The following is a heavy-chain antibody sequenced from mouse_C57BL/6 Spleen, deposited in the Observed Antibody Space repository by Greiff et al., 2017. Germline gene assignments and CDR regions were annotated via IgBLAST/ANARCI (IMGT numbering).Heavy chain of an antibody. V-gene: IGHV2-2*01. CDR2: IWSGGSA. Sequence: VQLQQSGPGLVQPSQSLSITCTASGFSLTSYGVHWVRQSPGKGLEWLGVIWSGGSADYNADFISSLSISKDNSKSQVFFKMNSLQADDTAIYYCAREGRIRYYFDYWGQGTTLTVSS. CDR3: AREGRIRYYFDY. CDR1: GFSLTSYG. J-gene: IGHJ2*01.